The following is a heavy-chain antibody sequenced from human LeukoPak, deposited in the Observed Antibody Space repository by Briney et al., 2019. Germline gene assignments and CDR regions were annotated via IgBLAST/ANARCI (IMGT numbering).Heavy chain of an antibody. V-gene: IGHV3-48*04. CDR2: LSSRGTTK. Sequence: GGSLRLSCAASGFTFSSYSMNWVRQAPGKGLEWISYLSSRGTTKYYADSVKGRFTISRDNAKNSLYLQMDSLRAEDTAVYYCARDGYNLELDYWGQGTLVTVSS. D-gene: IGHD5-24*01. CDR3: ARDGYNLELDY. CDR1: GFTFSSYS. J-gene: IGHJ4*02.